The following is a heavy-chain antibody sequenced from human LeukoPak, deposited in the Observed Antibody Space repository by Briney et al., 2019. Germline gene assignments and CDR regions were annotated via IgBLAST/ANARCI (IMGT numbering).Heavy chain of an antibody. CDR3: APMGGANGFDY. J-gene: IGHJ4*02. Sequence: ASVKVSCKASGYTFTGYHMHWVRQAPGQGLEWMGWINPNSGGTKYTQTFQGRVTMTRDTSISTAYMELCNLRSDDTAVYYCAPMGGANGFDYWGQGTLVTVSS. D-gene: IGHD1-26*01. V-gene: IGHV1-2*02. CDR2: INPNSGGT. CDR1: GYTFTGYH.